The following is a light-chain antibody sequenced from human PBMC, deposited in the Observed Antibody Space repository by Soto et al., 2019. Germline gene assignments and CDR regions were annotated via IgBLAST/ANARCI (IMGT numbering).Light chain of an antibody. CDR3: QQSYSTPT. J-gene: IGKJ2*01. Sequence: DIQMTQSPSSLSASVGDRVTITCRARQSISSHFNWYQQKPGKAPKLLIYAASSLQSGVPSRFSGSGSGTDFTLSISSLQPEDFATYYCQQSYSTPTFGQGTKLEIK. CDR2: AAS. V-gene: IGKV1-39*01. CDR1: QSISSH.